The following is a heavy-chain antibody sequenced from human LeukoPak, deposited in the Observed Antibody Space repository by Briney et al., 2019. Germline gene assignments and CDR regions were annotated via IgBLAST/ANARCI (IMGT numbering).Heavy chain of an antibody. J-gene: IGHJ4*02. CDR1: GYSFTSYW. CDR2: IYSGDSDT. D-gene: IGHD5-24*01. V-gene: IGHV5-51*01. CDR3: ARRMGRDGYNLGFDY. Sequence: GESLKISCKGSGYSFTSYWIGWVRQMPGKGLEWMGIIYSGDSDTRYSPSFQGQVTISADKSISTAYLQWSSLKASDTAMYYCARRMGRDGYNLGFDYWGQGTLVTVSS.